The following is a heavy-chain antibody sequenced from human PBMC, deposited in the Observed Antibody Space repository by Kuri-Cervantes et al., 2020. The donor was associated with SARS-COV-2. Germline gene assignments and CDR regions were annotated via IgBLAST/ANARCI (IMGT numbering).Heavy chain of an antibody. CDR2: ISATSGGT. CDR1: GFTFGSYA. D-gene: IGHD6-6*01. Sequence: GGSLRLSCAASGFTFGSYAMTWVRQAPGEGLEWVSGISATSGGTYYADSVKGRFTISRDNVENSLYLQMNSLRPQDTAVYYCVREGFGSSSHNYGMDVWGQGTTVTVSS. J-gene: IGHJ6*02. V-gene: IGHV3-23*01. CDR3: VREGFGSSSHNYGMDV.